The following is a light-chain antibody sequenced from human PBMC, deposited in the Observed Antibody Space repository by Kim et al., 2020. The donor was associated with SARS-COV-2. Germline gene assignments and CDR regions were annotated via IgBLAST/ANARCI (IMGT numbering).Light chain of an antibody. CDR3: SSYRSDNTRL. J-gene: IGLJ3*02. CDR1: SSESDGYKY. V-gene: IGLV2-14*01. CDR2: DVT. Sequence: SALTQPGSVSGSPGQSITISCTGASSESDGYKYVSWYQQRPGNAPKLIIYDVTNSPSGVSDRFSGSKSGNTASLTISGLQADDEADYYCSSYRSDNTRLFGGGTQLTVL.